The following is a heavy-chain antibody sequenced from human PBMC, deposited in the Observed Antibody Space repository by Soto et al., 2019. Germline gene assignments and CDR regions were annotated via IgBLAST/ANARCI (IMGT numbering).Heavy chain of an antibody. CDR3: ARGTVTTGYYFDY. D-gene: IGHD4-4*01. CDR2: IYYSGST. V-gene: IGHV4-31*11. CDR1: GGSISSGGYY. J-gene: IGHJ4*02. Sequence: QVQLQESGPGLVKPSQTLSLTCAVSGGSISSGGYYWRWIRQHPGKGLAWIGYIYYSGSTYYNPSLKRRVTISVDTSKNQFSLKLSSVTAADTAVYYCARGTVTTGYYFDYWGQGTLVTVSS.